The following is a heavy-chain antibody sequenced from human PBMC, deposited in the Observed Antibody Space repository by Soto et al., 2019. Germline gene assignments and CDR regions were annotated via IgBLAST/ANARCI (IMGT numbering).Heavy chain of an antibody. CDR3: ARDRVRSSSSGDYYGMDV. CDR1: GGTFSSYA. Sequence: QVQLVQSGAEVKKPGSSVKVSCKASGGTFSSYAIGWVRQAPGQGLEWMGGIIPIFGTANYAQKFQGRVTITADESTSTAYMELSSLRSEDTAVYYCARDRVRSSSSGDYYGMDVWGQGTTVTVSS. CDR2: IIPIFGTA. D-gene: IGHD6-6*01. J-gene: IGHJ6*02. V-gene: IGHV1-69*01.